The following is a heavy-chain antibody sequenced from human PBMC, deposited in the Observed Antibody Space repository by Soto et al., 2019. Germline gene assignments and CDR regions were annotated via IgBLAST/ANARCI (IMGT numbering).Heavy chain of an antibody. CDR3: ARTYSSSYSRYPVYYGMDV. CDR2: VYHSGST. Sequence: ATLALTCTVSGASISRYCWRWIREPPGKELEWIGCVYHSGSTNYSPSLKRRVSISVDTSKTQFSLRLTSVTAADTAVYYCARTYSSSYSRYPVYYGMDVWGQGTTVTVSS. CDR1: GASISRYC. D-gene: IGHD3-22*01. V-gene: IGHV4-59*01. J-gene: IGHJ6*02.